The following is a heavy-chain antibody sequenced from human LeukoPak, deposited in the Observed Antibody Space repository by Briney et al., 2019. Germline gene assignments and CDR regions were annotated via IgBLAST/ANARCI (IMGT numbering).Heavy chain of an antibody. CDR2: ISSIGSTI. Sequence: GGSLRLSFAAPGFTFSGYYMSWIRQALGKGLEWVSYISSIGSTIYYADSVKGRFTISRDNAKNSLYLQMNSLRAEDTAVYYCARDSRVLSSYDFPTYYYYMDVWGKGTTVTVSS. J-gene: IGHJ6*03. CDR1: GFTFSGYY. CDR3: ARDSRVLSSYDFPTYYYYMDV. D-gene: IGHD3-3*01. V-gene: IGHV3-11*01.